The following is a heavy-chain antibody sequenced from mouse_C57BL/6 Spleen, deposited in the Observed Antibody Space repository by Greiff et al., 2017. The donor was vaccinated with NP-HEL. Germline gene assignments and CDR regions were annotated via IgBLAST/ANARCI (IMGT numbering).Heavy chain of an antibody. CDR1: EYEFPSHD. J-gene: IGHJ1*03. CDR3: ARRAYYYGSSFYWYFDV. Sequence: EVQVVESGGGLVQPGESLKLSCESNEYEFPSHDMSWVRKTPEKRLELVAAINSDGGSTYYPDTMERRFIISRDNTKKTLYLQMSSLRSEDTALYYCARRAYYYGSSFYWYFDVWGTGTTVTVSS. CDR2: INSDGGST. D-gene: IGHD1-1*01. V-gene: IGHV5-2*01.